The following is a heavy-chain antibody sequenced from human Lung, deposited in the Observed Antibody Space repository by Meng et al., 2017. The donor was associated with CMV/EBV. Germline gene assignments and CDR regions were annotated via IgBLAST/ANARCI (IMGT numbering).Heavy chain of an antibody. Sequence: QVQLQESGPGRLKPPGPLSPTSAVSGGSISSSNWWSWVRQPPGKGLEWIGEIYHSGSTNYNPSLKSRVTISVDKSKNQFSLKLSSVTAADTAVYYCASFPPPGKQWLVTDYWGQGTLVTVSS. J-gene: IGHJ4*02. CDR1: GGSISSSNW. V-gene: IGHV4-4*03. CDR3: ASFPPPGKQWLVTDY. CDR2: IYHSGST. D-gene: IGHD6-19*01.